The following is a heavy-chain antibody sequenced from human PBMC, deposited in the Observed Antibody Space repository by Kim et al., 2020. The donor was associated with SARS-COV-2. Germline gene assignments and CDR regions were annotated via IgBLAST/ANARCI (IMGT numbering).Heavy chain of an antibody. CDR2: INIDGSDT. CDR3: AKPGYSSSWHANWFDP. CDR1: GFTFSSSW. V-gene: IGHV3-74*01. Sequence: GGSLRLSCEASGFTFSSSWMHWVPHGPGKGLMWVACINIDGSDTRYADSVKGRFTIYRDDAKNTLYLQMNSLTFEDTAVYYFAKPGYSSSWHANWFDPLG. J-gene: IGHJ5*02. D-gene: IGHD6-13*01.